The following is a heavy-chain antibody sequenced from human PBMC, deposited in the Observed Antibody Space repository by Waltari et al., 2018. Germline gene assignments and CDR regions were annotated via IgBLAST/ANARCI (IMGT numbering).Heavy chain of an antibody. CDR1: GFNFSRSA. V-gene: IGHV3-23*01. Sequence: EVQLLESGGGLVQPGGSLRLSCAASGFNFSRSALSWVRQDPGKGLEGVSASSGSGGSTYYADSVKGRFTISRDNSKNTLYLEMNSLRAEDTAVYYCAKGSLIVAVDYWGQGTLVTVSS. CDR2: SSGSGGST. J-gene: IGHJ4*02. CDR3: AKGSLIVAVDY. D-gene: IGHD3-22*01.